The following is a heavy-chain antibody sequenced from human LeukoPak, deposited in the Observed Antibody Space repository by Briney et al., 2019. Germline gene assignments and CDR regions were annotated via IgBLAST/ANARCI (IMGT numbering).Heavy chain of an antibody. D-gene: IGHD3-9*01. CDR2: ISHDDSNK. CDR3: AKDTRYTNLASYYYGMDV. Sequence: GGSLRLSCVASGFTFSSYGMHWVRQAPGKGLEWVAVISHDDSNKYYADSVKGRFSISRDNSKNTLYLQMNSLRAEDTAVYYCAKDTRYTNLASYYYGMDVWGQGTTVTVSS. CDR1: GFTFSSYG. J-gene: IGHJ6*02. V-gene: IGHV3-30*18.